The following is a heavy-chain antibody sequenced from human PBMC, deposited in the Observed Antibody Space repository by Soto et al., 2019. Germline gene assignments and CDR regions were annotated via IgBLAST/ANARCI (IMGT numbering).Heavy chain of an antibody. CDR2: INQIGST. CDR1: VGSVSGYY. Sequence: SETLSLTCAVYVGSVSGYYWSWIRQPPGKGLEWIGEINQIGSTNYNPSLKSRVTISVDTSKNQFSLKLSSVTAADTAVYYCARGGGVRGVIILRYYFDYWGQGTLVTVSS. J-gene: IGHJ4*02. V-gene: IGHV4-34*01. CDR3: ARGGGVRGVIILRYYFDY. D-gene: IGHD3-10*01.